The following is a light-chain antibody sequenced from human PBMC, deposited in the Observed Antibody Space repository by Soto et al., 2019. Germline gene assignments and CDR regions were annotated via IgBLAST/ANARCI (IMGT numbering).Light chain of an antibody. CDR1: SSNVGSHP. CDR2: GDN. Sequence: QSVLTQPPSASGTPGQRVTISCSGSSSNVGSHPVNWYQQLPGTAPKLLLYGDNQRPSGVPDRFSASKSGASASLAISGLQSEDEATYYFASWDNSLNGLYVFGAGTKLTVL. J-gene: IGLJ1*01. V-gene: IGLV1-44*01. CDR3: ASWDNSLNGLYV.